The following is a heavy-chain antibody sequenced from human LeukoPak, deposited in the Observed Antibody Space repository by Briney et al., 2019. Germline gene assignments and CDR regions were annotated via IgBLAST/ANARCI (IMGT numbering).Heavy chain of an antibody. CDR3: ARDSSSGWYYFDY. V-gene: IGHV3-74*03. CDR1: GFTFSNYW. D-gene: IGHD6-19*01. J-gene: IGHJ4*02. Sequence: QPGGSLRLSCAASGFTFSNYWMYWVRQAPGKGLVCVSRINPTGSSTTYADSVKGRFTISRDNAKNTLYLQMNSLRAEDTAVYYCARDSSSGWYYFDYWGQGTLVTVSS. CDR2: INPTGSST.